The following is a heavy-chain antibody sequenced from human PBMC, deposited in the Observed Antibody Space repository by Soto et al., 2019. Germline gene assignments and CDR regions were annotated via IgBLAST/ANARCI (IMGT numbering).Heavy chain of an antibody. CDR1: GGSIRSYY. V-gene: IGHV4-59*01. Sequence: SETLSLTCTVSGGSIRSYYCSWIRQPPGKGLEWIGYIYYSGSTNYNPSLKSRVTISVGTSKNQFSLKLSSVTAADTAVYYCARERGTYYDFWSGSRYYYYGMDVWGQGTTVTVSS. CDR3: ARERGTYYDFWSGSRYYYYGMDV. CDR2: IYYSGST. D-gene: IGHD3-3*01. J-gene: IGHJ6*02.